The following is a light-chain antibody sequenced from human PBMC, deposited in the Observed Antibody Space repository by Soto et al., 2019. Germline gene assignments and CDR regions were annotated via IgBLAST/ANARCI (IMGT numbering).Light chain of an antibody. V-gene: IGKV1-5*03. CDR2: KAS. CDR3: QHYNSYSEA. J-gene: IGKJ1*01. CDR1: QTIGSW. Sequence: DIQMTQSPSTLSGSVGDRVTITCRASQTIGSWLAWYQQKPGKAPKLLIYKASTLKSGVPSRFSGSGSGTEFTPTISSLQPDDFATYYCQHYNSYSEAFGQGTKV.